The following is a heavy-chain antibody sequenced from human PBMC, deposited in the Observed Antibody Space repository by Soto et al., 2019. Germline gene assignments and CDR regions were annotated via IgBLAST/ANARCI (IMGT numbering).Heavy chain of an antibody. CDR1: GGSFSGYY. D-gene: IGHD2-15*01. CDR2: ISHSGST. CDR3: ARGRPGRIVVVVAAKGGSWWFDP. V-gene: IGHV4-34*01. J-gene: IGHJ5*02. Sequence: PSETLSLTCAVYGGSFSGYYWSWIRQPPGKGLEWIGEISHSGSTNYNPSLKSRVTISVDTSKNQFSLKLSSVTAADTAVYYCARGRPGRIVVVVAAKGGSWWFDPWGQGTLVTVS.